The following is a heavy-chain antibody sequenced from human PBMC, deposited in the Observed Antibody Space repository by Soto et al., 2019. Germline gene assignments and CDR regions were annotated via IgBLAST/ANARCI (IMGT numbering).Heavy chain of an antibody. CDR3: ARADYGDIVFEY. CDR2: IYWDDDK. V-gene: IGHV2-5*02. CDR1: GFSFITTGVG. J-gene: IGHJ4*02. Sequence: QITLKESGPPLVKPTQTLTLTCTFSGFSFITTGVGVGWVRQSPGKALEWLALIYWDDDKRYSPSLKSRLTITKDTSKNQVVLPMTNMDPVDTATYYCARADYGDIVFEYWGQGTLVTVSS. D-gene: IGHD4-17*01.